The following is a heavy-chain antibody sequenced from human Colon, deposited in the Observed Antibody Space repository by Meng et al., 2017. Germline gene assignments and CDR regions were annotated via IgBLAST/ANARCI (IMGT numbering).Heavy chain of an antibody. J-gene: IGHJ4*02. Sequence: VQLGESGGGLVRPGESLRPSCAASGFAVSDYWMNWFRQAPGKGLEWVAKIKQDESEKTYVDSVKGRFAISRDNAKNSLYLQMDSLRDEDTALYYCVRGNSGPDYWGQGTLVTVSS. CDR1: GFAVSDYW. D-gene: IGHD2/OR15-2a*01. CDR2: IKQDESEK. CDR3: VRGNSGPDY. V-gene: IGHV3-7*01.